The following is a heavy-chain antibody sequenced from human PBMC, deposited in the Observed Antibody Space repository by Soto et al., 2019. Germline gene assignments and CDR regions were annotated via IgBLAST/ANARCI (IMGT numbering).Heavy chain of an antibody. J-gene: IGHJ4*02. CDR3: ARDPRPGAAAAYYFDY. CDR2: IWYDGSNK. V-gene: IGHV3-33*01. CDR1: GVAFSSYI. D-gene: IGHD6-13*01. Sequence: PLSHSWRASGVAFSSYIVGCVSKSQAKGLEWVAVIWYDGSNKYYADSVKGRFTISRDNSKNTLYLQMNSLRAEDTAVYYCARDPRPGAAAAYYFDYWGQGTLVTVSS.